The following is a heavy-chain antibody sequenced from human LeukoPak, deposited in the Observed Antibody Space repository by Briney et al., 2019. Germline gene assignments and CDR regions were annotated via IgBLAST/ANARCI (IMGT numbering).Heavy chain of an antibody. Sequence: TSVKVSCKASGGTFSSYAISWVRQAPGQGLEWMGGIIPIFGTANYAQKFQGRVTIIADESTSTAYMELSSLRSEDTAVYYCARVSIAARSPYYYGMDVWGQGTTVTVSS. CDR2: IIPIFGTA. J-gene: IGHJ6*02. CDR3: ARVSIAARSPYYYGMDV. V-gene: IGHV1-69*13. D-gene: IGHD6-6*01. CDR1: GGTFSSYA.